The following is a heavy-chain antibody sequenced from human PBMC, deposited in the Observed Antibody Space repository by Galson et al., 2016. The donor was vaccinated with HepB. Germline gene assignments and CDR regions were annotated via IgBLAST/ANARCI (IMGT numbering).Heavy chain of an antibody. V-gene: IGHV5-10-1*01. Sequence: QSGAEVKKPGESLRISCDVSGYSFTTYWISWVRQMPGKGLEWMGRIDPKDSYTNYSPSFQGHDTISVDKSISAAYLQWSSLKASDTAMYYCARMEAAAGISFMRHWGQGTLVTVSS. CDR2: IDPKDSYT. CDR3: ARMEAAAGISFMRH. D-gene: IGHD6-25*01. J-gene: IGHJ1*01. CDR1: GYSFTTYW.